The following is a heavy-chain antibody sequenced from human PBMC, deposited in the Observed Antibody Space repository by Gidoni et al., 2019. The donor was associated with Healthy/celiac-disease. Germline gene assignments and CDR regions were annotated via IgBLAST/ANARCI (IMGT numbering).Heavy chain of an antibody. J-gene: IGHJ3*02. Sequence: EVQLLESGGGLVQPGGSLRLSCAASGFTFSSYAMSWVRQAPGKGLEWVSAISGSGGSTYYADSVKGRFTISRDNSKNTLYLQMNSLRAEDTAVYYCAKDPDYYGSGRYAFDIWGQGTMVTVSS. D-gene: IGHD3-10*01. CDR2: ISGSGGST. V-gene: IGHV3-23*01. CDR3: AKDPDYYGSGRYAFDI. CDR1: GFTFSSYA.